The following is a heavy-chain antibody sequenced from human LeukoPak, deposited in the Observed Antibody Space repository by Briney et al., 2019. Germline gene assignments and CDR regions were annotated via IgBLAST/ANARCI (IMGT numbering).Heavy chain of an antibody. J-gene: IGHJ5*02. CDR1: GFTFSSYS. CDR2: ISSSSSYI. Sequence: GGSLRLSCAASGFTFSSYSMNWVRQAPGKGLEWVSSISSSSSYIYYADSVKGRFTISRDNAKNSLYLQMNSLRAEDTAMYYCARDGGIPTDIVVVVAAISYWFDPWGQGTLVTVSS. CDR3: ARDGGIPTDIVVVVAAISYWFDP. D-gene: IGHD2-15*01. V-gene: IGHV3-21*01.